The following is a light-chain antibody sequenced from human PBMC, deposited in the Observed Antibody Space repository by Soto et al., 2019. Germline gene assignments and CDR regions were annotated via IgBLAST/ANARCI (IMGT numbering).Light chain of an antibody. CDR2: WAS. CDR1: QNILYRSNQKNY. Sequence: DIVVTQSPASLAVSLGERVTINCKSSQNILYRSNQKNYLAWYQKKPGQPPRLLINWASIRESGVPDRFGGTGSGTDFTLTISSLQAEDVAVYYCQQYYDTPLAFGQGTKLEIK. J-gene: IGKJ2*01. CDR3: QQYYDTPLA. V-gene: IGKV4-1*01.